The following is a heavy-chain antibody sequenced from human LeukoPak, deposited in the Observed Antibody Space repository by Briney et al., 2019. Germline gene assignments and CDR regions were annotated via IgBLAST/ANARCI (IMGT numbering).Heavy chain of an antibody. CDR3: ARHFGPRTVTTFYFDY. CDR1: GYTFTSYG. CDR2: ISAYNGNT. D-gene: IGHD4-17*01. Sequence: GASVKVSCKASGYTFTSYGISWVRQAPGQGLEWMGWISAYNGNTNYAQKLQGRVTMTTDTSTSTAYMELRSLRSDDTAVYYCARHFGPRTVTTFYFDYWGQGTLVTVSS. V-gene: IGHV1-18*01. J-gene: IGHJ4*02.